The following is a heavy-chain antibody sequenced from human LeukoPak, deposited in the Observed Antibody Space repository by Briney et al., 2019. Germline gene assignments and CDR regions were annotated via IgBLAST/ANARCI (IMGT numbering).Heavy chain of an antibody. V-gene: IGHV4-34*01. CDR3: ARGRGARSSRWYNWFDP. D-gene: IGHD6-13*01. J-gene: IGHJ5*02. Sequence: KPSETLSLTCAVYGGSLSAYYWSWIRQPPGKGLEWIGEINHSGSTNYNPSLKSRVTISIDTSKNQFSLEMSSVTAADTAVYYCARGRGARSSRWYNWFDPWGQGTLVTVSS. CDR2: INHSGST. CDR1: GGSLSAYY.